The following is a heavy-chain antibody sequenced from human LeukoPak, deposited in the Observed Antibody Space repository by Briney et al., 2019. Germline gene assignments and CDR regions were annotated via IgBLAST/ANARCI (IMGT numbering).Heavy chain of an antibody. CDR2: IKQDGSEK. CDR3: ARGSTYEGPYYQGMDV. J-gene: IGHJ6*02. CDR1: GFTLSSHW. V-gene: IGHV3-7*04. Sequence: GGSLRLSCGISGFTLSSHWMHWVRQAPGKGLEWVAPIKQDGSEKFYVDSVTGRFTISRHDARNSLFLRMTSLRVEDSAVYFCARGSTYEGPYYQGMDVWGQGTTVIVSS. D-gene: IGHD2-2*01.